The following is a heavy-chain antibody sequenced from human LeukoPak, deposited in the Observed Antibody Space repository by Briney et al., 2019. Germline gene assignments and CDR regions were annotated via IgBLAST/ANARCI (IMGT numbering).Heavy chain of an antibody. CDR2: IYYSGST. CDR3: ARVLYYYDSSGYYYDAFDI. CDR1: GGSISSYY. D-gene: IGHD3-22*01. Sequence: KPSETLSLTCTVSGGSISSYYWSWLRQPPGKGLEWIGYIYYSGSTNYNPSLKSRVTISVDTSKNQFSLKLSSVTAADTAVYHCARVLYYYDSSGYYYDAFDIWGQGTMVTVSS. J-gene: IGHJ3*02. V-gene: IGHV4-59*01.